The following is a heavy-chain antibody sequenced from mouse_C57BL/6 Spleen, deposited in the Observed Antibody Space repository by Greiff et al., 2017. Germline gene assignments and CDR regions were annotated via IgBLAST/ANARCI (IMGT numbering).Heavy chain of an antibody. J-gene: IGHJ1*03. Sequence: VKLKQSGPGLVQPSQSLSITCTVSGFSLTSYGVHWVRQSPGKGLEWLGVIWSGGSTDYNAAFISRLSISKDNSKSQVFFKMNSLQADDTAIYYCARPGSSYWYFDVWGTGTTVTVSS. D-gene: IGHD1-1*01. CDR1: GFSLTSYG. V-gene: IGHV2-2*01. CDR2: IWSGGST. CDR3: ARPGSSYWYFDV.